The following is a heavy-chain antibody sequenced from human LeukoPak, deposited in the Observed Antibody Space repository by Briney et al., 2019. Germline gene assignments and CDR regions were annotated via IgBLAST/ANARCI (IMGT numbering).Heavy chain of an antibody. D-gene: IGHD6-19*01. CDR1: GYTFTGYY. Sequence: ASVKVSCKASGYTFTGYYMHWVRQAPGQGLEWMGWINPNSGGTNYAQKFQGRVTMTRDTSISTAYMELSRLRSDDTAVYYCAREIAVAANFDYWGQGTLVTVSS. CDR3: AREIAVAANFDY. CDR2: INPNSGGT. V-gene: IGHV1-2*02. J-gene: IGHJ4*02.